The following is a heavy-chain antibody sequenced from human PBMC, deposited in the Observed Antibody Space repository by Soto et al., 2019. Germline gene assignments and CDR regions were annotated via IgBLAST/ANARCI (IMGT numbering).Heavy chain of an antibody. CDR3: AREIVGATHFDY. D-gene: IGHD1-26*01. J-gene: IGHJ4*02. CDR2: IYYSGST. V-gene: IGHV4-31*03. Sequence: SETLSLTCTVSGGSISSGGYYWSWIRQHPGKGLEWIGYIYYSGSTYYNPSLKSRVTISVDTSKNQFSLKLSSVTAADTAVYYCAREIVGATHFDYWGQGTLVTVSS. CDR1: GGSISSGGYY.